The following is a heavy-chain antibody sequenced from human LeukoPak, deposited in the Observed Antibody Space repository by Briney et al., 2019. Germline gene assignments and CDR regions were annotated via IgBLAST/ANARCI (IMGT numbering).Heavy chain of an antibody. CDR1: LFTFSSYC. Sequence: GGSLRLSCAASLFTFSSYCMSWVRQAPGKGLEWVANIKQDGSEKYYGVSVKGRFTISRDNGKVSLYLQMNSLRAEDPAVYYCARGPSVPSAYSFDLWGQGTIVTVSS. CDR2: IKQDGSEK. V-gene: IGHV3-7*01. D-gene: IGHD2-2*01. CDR3: ARGPSVPSAYSFDL. J-gene: IGHJ3*01.